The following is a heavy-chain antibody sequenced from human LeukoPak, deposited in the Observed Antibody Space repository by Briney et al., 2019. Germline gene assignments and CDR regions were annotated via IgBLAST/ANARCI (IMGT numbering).Heavy chain of an antibody. CDR2: ISGSGGST. V-gene: IGHV3-23*01. Sequence: GGSLRLSCAASGFTFSSYAMSWVRQAPGKGLGWVSAISGSGGSTYYADSVKGRFTISRDNSKNTLYLQMNSLRAEDTAVYYCAKEVTMIVVVIPNFDYWGQGTLVTVSS. J-gene: IGHJ4*02. CDR1: GFTFSSYA. D-gene: IGHD3-22*01. CDR3: AKEVTMIVVVIPNFDY.